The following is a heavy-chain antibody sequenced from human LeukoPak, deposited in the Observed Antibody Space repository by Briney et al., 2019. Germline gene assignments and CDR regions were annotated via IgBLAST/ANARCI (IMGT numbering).Heavy chain of an antibody. CDR2: ISSSRTYI. J-gene: IGHJ4*03. CDR1: EFSFSSYT. Sequence: GGSLRLSCAASEFSFSSYTMNWVRQAPGRGLEWVSYISSSRTYIYYAESAKGGFTISRENARNSLFLQMHSLRAEDTAVYYCAKSRSGYSTHYFAYWGHRELVTVS. CDR3: AKSRSGYSTHYFAY. D-gene: IGHD3-22*01. V-gene: IGHV3-21*01.